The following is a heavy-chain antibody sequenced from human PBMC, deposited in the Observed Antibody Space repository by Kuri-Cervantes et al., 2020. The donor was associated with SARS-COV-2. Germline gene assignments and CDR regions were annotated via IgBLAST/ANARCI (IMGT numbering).Heavy chain of an antibody. CDR3: ARKGYSGYVY. CDR2: ISSSSSTI. Sequence: GESLKISCAASGFTFSSYSMNWVRQAPGKGLEWVSYISSSSSTIYYAGSVKGRFTISRDNAKNSLYLQMNSLRDEDTAVYYCARKGYSGYVYWGQGTLVTVSS. D-gene: IGHD5-12*01. CDR1: GFTFSSYS. J-gene: IGHJ4*02. V-gene: IGHV3-48*02.